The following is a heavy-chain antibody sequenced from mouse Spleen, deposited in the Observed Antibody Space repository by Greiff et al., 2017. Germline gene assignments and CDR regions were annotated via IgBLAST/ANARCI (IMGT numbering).Heavy chain of an antibody. D-gene: IGHD2-4*01. CDR2: ISSGSSTI. CDR3: ARRGDYDAFYAMDY. J-gene: IGHJ4*01. V-gene: IGHV5-17*01. Sequence: EVNVVESGGGLVKPGGSLKLSCAASGFTFSDYGMHWVRQAPEKGLEWVAYISSGSSTIYYADTVKGRFTISRDNAKNTLFLQMTSLRSEDTAMYYCARRGDYDAFYAMDYWGQGTSVTVSS. CDR1: GFTFSDYG.